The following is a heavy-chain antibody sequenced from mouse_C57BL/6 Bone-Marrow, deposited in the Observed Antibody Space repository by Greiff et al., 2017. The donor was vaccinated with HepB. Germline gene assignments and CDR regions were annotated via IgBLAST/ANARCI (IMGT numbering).Heavy chain of an antibody. J-gene: IGHJ4*01. CDR3: ARSPYSNLYAMDY. Sequence: EVQLQQSEPELVKPGASVKMSCKASGYTFTDYNMHWVKQSHGKSLEWIGYINPNNGGTSYNQKFKGKATLTVNKSSSTAYMELRSLTSEDSAVYYCARSPYSNLYAMDYWGQGTSVTVSS. CDR2: INPNNGGT. D-gene: IGHD2-5*01. CDR1: GYTFTDYN. V-gene: IGHV1-22*01.